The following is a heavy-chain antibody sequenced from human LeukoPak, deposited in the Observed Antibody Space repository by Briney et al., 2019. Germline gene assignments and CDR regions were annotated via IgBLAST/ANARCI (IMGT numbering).Heavy chain of an antibody. J-gene: IGHJ6*02. CDR3: ARGGSSWYRYYYGMDV. CDR1: GGSISSYY. CDR2: IYYSGST. D-gene: IGHD6-13*01. Sequence: ASGTLSLTCTVSGGSISSYYWSWIRQPPGKGLEWIGYIYYSGSTNYNPSLKSRVTISVDTSKNQFSLKLSSVTAADTAVYYCARGGSSWYRYYYGMDVWGQGTTVTVSS. V-gene: IGHV4-59*01.